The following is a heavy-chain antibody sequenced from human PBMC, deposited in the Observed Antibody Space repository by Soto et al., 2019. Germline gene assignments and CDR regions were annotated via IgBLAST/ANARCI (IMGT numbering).Heavy chain of an antibody. Sequence: GDLRLSCAASGFTFSSYAMSWVRQAPGKGLEWVSAISGSGGSTYYADSVKGRFTISRDNSKNTLYLQMNSLRAEDTAVYYCAKRRYYDSSGYSSWGQGTLVTVSS. CDR3: AKRRYYDSSGYSS. CDR2: ISGSGGST. V-gene: IGHV3-23*01. CDR1: GFTFSSYA. D-gene: IGHD3-22*01. J-gene: IGHJ5*02.